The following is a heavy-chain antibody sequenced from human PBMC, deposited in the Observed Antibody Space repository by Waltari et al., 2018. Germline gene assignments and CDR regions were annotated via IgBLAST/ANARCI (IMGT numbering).Heavy chain of an antibody. V-gene: IGHV1-69*12. Sequence: VQLVQSGGEVKTPWSSVKVSCKASGGSFGGYGISWVRQAPGQGLEWMGVIIPIFGIPDFSQKFQDRLTITADESTNTAYMELSSLTSEDTAIYYCARHELGISQYYYNMYVWGQGTTVTISS. J-gene: IGHJ6*03. CDR3: ARHELGISQYYYNMYV. D-gene: IGHD7-27*01. CDR1: GGSFGGYG. CDR2: IIPIFGIP.